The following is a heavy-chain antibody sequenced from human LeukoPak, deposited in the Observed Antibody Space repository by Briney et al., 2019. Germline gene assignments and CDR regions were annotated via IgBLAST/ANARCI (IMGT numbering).Heavy chain of an antibody. CDR2: IYPGDSDT. J-gene: IGHJ6*03. D-gene: IGHD3-3*01. CDR1: GYSFTSYW. Sequence: GESLKISCKGSGYSFTSYWIGWVRQMPGKGLEWMGIIYPGDSDTRYSPSFRGQVTISADKSISTAYLQWSSLKASDTAMYYCARHGRFLDRYMDVWGKGTTVTVSS. V-gene: IGHV5-51*01. CDR3: ARHGRFLDRYMDV.